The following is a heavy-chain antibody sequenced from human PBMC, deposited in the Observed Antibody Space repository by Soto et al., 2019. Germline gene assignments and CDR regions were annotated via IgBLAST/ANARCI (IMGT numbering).Heavy chain of an antibody. CDR3: ARGDYYDSSGYYYGTYYYYGMDV. D-gene: IGHD3-22*01. V-gene: IGHV3-11*01. CDR2: ISSSGSTI. CDR1: GFTFSDYY. J-gene: IGHJ6*02. Sequence: GGSLRLSCAATGFTFSDYYMSWIRQAPGKGLEWVSYISSSGSTIYYADSVKGRFTISRDNAKNSLYLQMNSLRAEDTDVYYCARGDYYDSSGYYYGTYYYYGMDVWGQGTTVTVSS.